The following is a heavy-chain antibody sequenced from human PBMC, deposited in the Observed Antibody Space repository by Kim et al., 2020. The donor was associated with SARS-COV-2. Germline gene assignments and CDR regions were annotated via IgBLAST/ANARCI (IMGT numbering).Heavy chain of an antibody. CDR3: ARVEYCSSTSCYFSFDY. J-gene: IGHJ4*02. Sequence: KSRVTISVDKAKNQFSLKLSSVTAADTAVYYCARVEYCSSTSCYFSFDYWGQGTLVTVSS. V-gene: IGHV4-4*02. D-gene: IGHD2-2*01.